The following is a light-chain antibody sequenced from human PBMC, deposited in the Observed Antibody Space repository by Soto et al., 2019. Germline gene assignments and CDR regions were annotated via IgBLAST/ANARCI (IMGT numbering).Light chain of an antibody. Sequence: DIQMTQSPSTLSSSVGDRVTITCRASQSINNWLAWYQQKPGNAPKLLIFDASSMEIGVPAGVSGSGSRTEVGSTVSSLQPNEFATYHCHHLTCCQGTQVE. J-gene: IGKJ1*01. CDR2: DAS. CDR3: HHLT. CDR1: QSINNW. V-gene: IGKV1-5*01.